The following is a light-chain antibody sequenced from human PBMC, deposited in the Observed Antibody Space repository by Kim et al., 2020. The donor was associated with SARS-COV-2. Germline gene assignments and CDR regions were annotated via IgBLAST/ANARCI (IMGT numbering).Light chain of an antibody. CDR1: HRVRRN. CDR2: GAS. Sequence: VSPGQSATLSCRARHRVRRNLAWYQQKPGQAPRLLIYGASTRATGIPARFSGSGSGTEFTLTISSLQSEDFAVYYCQQYNNWSRTFGQGTKVDIK. J-gene: IGKJ1*01. V-gene: IGKV3-15*01. CDR3: QQYNNWSRT.